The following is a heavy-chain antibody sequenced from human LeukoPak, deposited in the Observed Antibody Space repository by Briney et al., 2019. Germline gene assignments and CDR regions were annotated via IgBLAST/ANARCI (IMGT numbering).Heavy chain of an antibody. D-gene: IGHD3-16*02. CDR2: IYTSGST. Sequence: SETLSLTCTVSGGSISSGSYYWSWIRQPAGKGLEWIGRIYTSGSTNYNPSLKSRVTISVDTSKNQFSLKLSSVTAADTAVYYCARGSLTFDYWGQGTLVTVSS. CDR3: ARGSLTFDY. V-gene: IGHV4-61*02. J-gene: IGHJ4*02. CDR1: GGSISSGSYY.